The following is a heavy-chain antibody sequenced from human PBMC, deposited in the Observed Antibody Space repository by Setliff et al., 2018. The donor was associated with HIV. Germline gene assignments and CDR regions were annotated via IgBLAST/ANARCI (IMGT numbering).Heavy chain of an antibody. V-gene: IGHV1-46*01. CDR1: GYIFIDYY. J-gene: IGHJ5*02. D-gene: IGHD3-22*01. Sequence: SCNSSGYIFIDYYMHWVRQAPGQGLEWMGMINPRGGSTSYAQNFQGRVTMTRDTSTHTVYMELSSLRSEDTAVYYCAKDDRYYYDNSDSPSNWFDPWGQGSLVTVSS. CDR2: INPRGGST. CDR3: AKDDRYYYDNSDSPSNWFDP.